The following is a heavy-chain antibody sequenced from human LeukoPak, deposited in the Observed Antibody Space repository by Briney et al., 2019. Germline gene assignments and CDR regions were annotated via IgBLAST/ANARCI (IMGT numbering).Heavy chain of an antibody. CDR3: ASGSGGMITFGGVMTDRKVRWPYNWFDP. J-gene: IGHJ5*02. D-gene: IGHD3-16*01. CDR2: ISYDGSNK. Sequence: GGSLRLSCAASGFTFSSYAMHWVRQAPGKGLEWVAVISYDGSNKYYADSVKGRFTISRDNSKNTLYLQMNSLRAEDTAVYYCASGSGGMITFGGVMTDRKVRWPYNWFDPWGQGTLVTVSS. CDR1: GFTFSSYA. V-gene: IGHV3-30*04.